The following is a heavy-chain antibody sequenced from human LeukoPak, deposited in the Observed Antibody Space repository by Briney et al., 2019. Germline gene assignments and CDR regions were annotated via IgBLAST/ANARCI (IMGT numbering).Heavy chain of an antibody. CDR3: ARWSGYYFY. V-gene: IGHV4-34*01. CDR1: GGSFSGYY. D-gene: IGHD3-3*01. CDR2: INHSGST. J-gene: IGHJ4*02. Sequence: NPSETLSLTCAVYGGSFSGYYWSWIRQPPGKGLEWIGEINHSGSTNYNPSLKSRVTISVDTSKKQFSLKLSSVTAADTAVYYCARWSGYYFYWGQGTLVTVSS.